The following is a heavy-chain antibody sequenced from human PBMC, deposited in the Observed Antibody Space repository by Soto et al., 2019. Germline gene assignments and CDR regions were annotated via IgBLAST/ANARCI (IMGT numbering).Heavy chain of an antibody. Sequence: ASVKVSCKASGYAFTSYVISWVLQAPGQGLEWMGWISAYNGNTNYAQKLQGRVTMTTDTSTTTAYMALRSLRSDDTAVYYCERALIVLLTAAIRVGWLDPWGQGTMVTVSS. CDR3: ERALIVLLTAAIRVGWLDP. CDR1: GYAFTSYV. D-gene: IGHD2-2*02. V-gene: IGHV1-18*04. J-gene: IGHJ5*02. CDR2: ISAYNGNT.